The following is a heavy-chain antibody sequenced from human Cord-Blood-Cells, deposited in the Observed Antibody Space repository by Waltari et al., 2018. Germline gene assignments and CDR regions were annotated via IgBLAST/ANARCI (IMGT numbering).Heavy chain of an antibody. J-gene: IGHJ4*02. CDR1: GGSISSSSYY. Sequence: QLQLQASGAGLVTPSEPLSPTCTVSGGSISSSSYYWGWIRQPPGKGLEWIGSIYYSGSTYYNPSLKSRVTISVDTSKNQFSLKLSFVTAADTAVYYCARITTGTTFYWGQGTLVTVSS. V-gene: IGHV4-39*01. D-gene: IGHD1-1*01. CDR2: IYYSGST. CDR3: ARITTGTTFY.